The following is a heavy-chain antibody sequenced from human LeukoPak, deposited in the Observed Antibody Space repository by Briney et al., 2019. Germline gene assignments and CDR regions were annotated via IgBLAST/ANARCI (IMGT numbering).Heavy chain of an antibody. CDR3: AKDVGIYSISRYYYFDS. J-gene: IGHJ4*02. V-gene: IGHV3-23*01. Sequence: GGSLRLSCTASGFTFSTYAMSWVRQAPGKGLEWVSAIGGDGDRTYYADSVKGRFTISRDNSKNTLHLQMNSLRAEDTAIYYCAKDVGIYSISRYYYFDSWGQGTLVTVSS. CDR2: IGGDGDRT. D-gene: IGHD6-6*01. CDR1: GFTFSTYA.